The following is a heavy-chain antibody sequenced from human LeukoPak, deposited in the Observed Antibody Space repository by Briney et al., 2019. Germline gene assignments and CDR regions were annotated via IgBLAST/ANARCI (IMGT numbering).Heavy chain of an antibody. V-gene: IGHV4-30-4*01. J-gene: IGHJ5*02. CDR2: IHYSGST. Sequence: SQTLSLTCTVSGGSLSSGNYYWNWLRQPPGTGLECIGYIHYSGSTYYNPSLKSRVTMSVDTSKNQFSLKLSSVTAADTAVYYCVRGRGTAVTTGNWFDPWGQGTLVTVSS. CDR1: GGSLSSGNYY. CDR3: VRGRGTAVTTGNWFDP. D-gene: IGHD4-17*01.